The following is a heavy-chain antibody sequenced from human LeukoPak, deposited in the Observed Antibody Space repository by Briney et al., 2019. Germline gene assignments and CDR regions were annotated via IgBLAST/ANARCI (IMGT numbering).Heavy chain of an antibody. D-gene: IGHD6-13*01. CDR3: ARGRYSSIRY. CDR1: GGSFSGYY. J-gene: IGHJ4*02. V-gene: IGHV4-34*01. CDR2: INHSGST. Sequence: PSETLSLTCAVYGGSFSGYYWSWIRQPPGKGLEWIGEINHSGSTNYNPSLKSRVTISVDTSKNQFSLKLSSVTAADTAVYYCARGRYSSIRYGGQGTLVTVS.